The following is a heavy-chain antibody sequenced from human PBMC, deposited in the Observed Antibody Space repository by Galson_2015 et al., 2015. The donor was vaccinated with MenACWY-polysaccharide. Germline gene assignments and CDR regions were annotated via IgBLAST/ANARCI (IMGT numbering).Heavy chain of an antibody. CDR1: GFTFSSYG. J-gene: IGHJ3*02. CDR3: AKERTTVDI. CDR2: ISGRGGST. D-gene: IGHD4-17*01. Sequence: SLRLSCAASGFTFSSYGMSWVRQAPGKGLEWVSGISGRGGSTYYADSVKGRFTISRDNSKNTQYLQMNSLRADDTAVHYCAKERTTVDIWGQGTMVTVSS. V-gene: IGHV3-23*01.